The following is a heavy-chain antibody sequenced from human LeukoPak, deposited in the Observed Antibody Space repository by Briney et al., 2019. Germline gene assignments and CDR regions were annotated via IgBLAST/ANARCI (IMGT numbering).Heavy chain of an antibody. CDR2: ISTDNGDT. J-gene: IGHJ3*01. CDR1: GYNFHNYG. CDR3: ARGDRAFDV. Sequence: ASVKVPCKASGYNFHNYGITWVRQAAGQGLEWTGRISTDNGDTTYAQKFQGRVTMTTDTISTTVYMELRSLRFDDTAVYYCARGDRAFDVWGQGTMVTFSS. V-gene: IGHV1-18*01. D-gene: IGHD2-21*02.